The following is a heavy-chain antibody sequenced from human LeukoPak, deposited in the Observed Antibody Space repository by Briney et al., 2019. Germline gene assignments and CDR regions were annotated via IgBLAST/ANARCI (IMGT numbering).Heavy chain of an antibody. CDR3: ARGPSPYDFWSGLILDY. Sequence: ASVKVSCKASGYTFTSYDINWVRQATGQGLEWMGWMNPNSGNTGYAQKFQGRVTMTRNTSISTAYMELSSLRSEDTAVYYCARGPSPYDFWSGLILDYWGQGTLVTVSS. CDR1: GYTFTSYD. CDR2: MNPNSGNT. V-gene: IGHV1-8*01. J-gene: IGHJ4*02. D-gene: IGHD3-3*01.